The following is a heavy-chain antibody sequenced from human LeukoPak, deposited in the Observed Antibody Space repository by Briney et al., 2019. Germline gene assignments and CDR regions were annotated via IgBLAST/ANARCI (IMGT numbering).Heavy chain of an antibody. J-gene: IGHJ3*02. CDR2: IYYSGST. CDR1: GGSISSGDYY. D-gene: IGHD2-2*01. CDR3: ARGCRLGPWLSSTSCYDAFDI. Sequence: PSETLSLTCTVSGGSISSGDYYWSWIRQPPGKGLEWIGYIYYSGSTYYNPSLKSRVTISVDTSKNQFSLKLSSVTAADTAVYYCARGCRLGPWLSSTSCYDAFDIWGQGTMVTVSS. V-gene: IGHV4-30-4*08.